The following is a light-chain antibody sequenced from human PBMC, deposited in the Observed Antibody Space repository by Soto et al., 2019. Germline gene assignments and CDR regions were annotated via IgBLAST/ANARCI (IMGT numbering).Light chain of an antibody. J-gene: IGKJ2*01. Sequence: EIVMTQSPATLSVSPGEGVTLSCRASQSVSSSLAWYQQKPGQTPRLLIYGASTRATGIPVRFSGSGSGTEFTLTISSLQSEDFAVYYCQQYDNWPPFTFGPGTKLEIK. CDR2: GAS. CDR3: QQYDNWPPFT. V-gene: IGKV3-15*01. CDR1: QSVSSS.